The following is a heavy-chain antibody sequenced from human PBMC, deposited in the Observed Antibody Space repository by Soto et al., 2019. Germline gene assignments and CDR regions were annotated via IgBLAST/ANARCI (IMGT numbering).Heavy chain of an antibody. V-gene: IGHV1-8*02. D-gene: IGHD2-15*01. CDR1: EDTFTHYD. Sequence: QVELVQSGAEVKKPGASVKVSCQASEDTFTHYDINWVRQATGQGLEWMGWMNPNTGNIDYAHKFQGRLTMTRDTSTRTVYMELSSLRSDDTAVYYLVRRVASGHRSWFDPLGQGTLVTVSS. CDR3: VRRVASGHRSWFDP. J-gene: IGHJ5*02. CDR2: MNPNTGNI.